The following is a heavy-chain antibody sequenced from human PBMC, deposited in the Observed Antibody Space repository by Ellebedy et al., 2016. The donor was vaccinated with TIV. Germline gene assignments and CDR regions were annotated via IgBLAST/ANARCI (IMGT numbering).Heavy chain of an antibody. D-gene: IGHD3-22*01. V-gene: IGHV3-23*01. CDR2: ISSSGVST. J-gene: IGHJ4*02. Sequence: GGSLRLSCAASGFTFRNFAMTWVRQAPGKGLEWVSSISSSGVSTIYADSVRGRVTISSDNSKNTLYLQMNSLRADESAVYYCAKLDSSGYYYGRFDYWGQGTLVTVSS. CDR1: GFTFRNFA. CDR3: AKLDSSGYYYGRFDY.